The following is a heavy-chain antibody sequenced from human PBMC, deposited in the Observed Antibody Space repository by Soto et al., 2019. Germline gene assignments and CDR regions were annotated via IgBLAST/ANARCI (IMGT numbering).Heavy chain of an antibody. Sequence: PGGSLRLSCTASGFTFSSTEMNWVRQAPGKGLEWVANIKQDGSQKYYVDSVKGRFTISRDNAKNSLYLQMNSLRAGDTAVYYCARDFALYGGTNSLDFWGQGTLVTVSS. V-gene: IGHV3-7*01. CDR3: ARDFALYGGTNSLDF. J-gene: IGHJ4*02. CDR2: IKQDGSQK. CDR1: GFTFSSTE. D-gene: IGHD1-1*01.